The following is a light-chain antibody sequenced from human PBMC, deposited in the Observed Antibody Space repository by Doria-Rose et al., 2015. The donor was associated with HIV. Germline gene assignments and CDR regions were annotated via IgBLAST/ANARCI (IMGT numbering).Light chain of an antibody. Sequence: DIRVTQSPESLGMSLGERATLNCKSNQSLLYTSKNYLAWYQQKPGQPPKLLIYWASTRQSEVPARFSGSGSRTDFTLTISSLEAEDVAVYYCQQYYDTPSFGPGTTVDIK. J-gene: IGKJ3*01. CDR2: WAS. V-gene: IGKV4-1*01. CDR3: QQYYDTPS. CDR1: QSLLYTSKNY.